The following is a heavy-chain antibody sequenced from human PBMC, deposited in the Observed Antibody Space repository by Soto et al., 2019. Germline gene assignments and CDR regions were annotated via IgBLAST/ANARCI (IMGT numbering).Heavy chain of an antibody. CDR2: IYYSGST. CDR3: ARQLDYYDSSGYWYDY. D-gene: IGHD3-22*01. CDR1: GGSISSSSYY. V-gene: IGHV4-39*01. J-gene: IGHJ4*02. Sequence: QLQLQESGPGLVKPSETLSLTCTVSGGSISSSSYYWGWIRQPPGKGLEWIGSIYYSGSTYYNPSLKSRVTISVDTSKNQFSLKLSSVTAAVTAVYYCARQLDYYDSSGYWYDYWGQGTLVTVSS.